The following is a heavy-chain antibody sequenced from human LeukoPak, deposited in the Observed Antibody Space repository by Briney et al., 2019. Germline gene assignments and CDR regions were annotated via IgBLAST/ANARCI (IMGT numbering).Heavy chain of an antibody. CDR1: GYTFTGYY. J-gene: IGHJ6*02. CDR3: ARETSGYGSGSYHYYYYYGMDV. D-gene: IGHD3-10*01. Sequence: GASVKVSCKASGYTFTGYYMHWVRQAPGQGLEWMGWINPNSGGTNYAQKFQGWVTMTRDTSISTAYMELSRLRSDDTAVYYCARETSGYGSGSYHYYYYYGMDVWGQGTTVTVSS. CDR2: INPNSGGT. V-gene: IGHV1-2*04.